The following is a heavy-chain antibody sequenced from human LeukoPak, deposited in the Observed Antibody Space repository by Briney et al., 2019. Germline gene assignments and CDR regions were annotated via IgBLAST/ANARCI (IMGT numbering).Heavy chain of an antibody. J-gene: IGHJ5*02. V-gene: IGHV3-30*04. CDR1: GFSFSDSV. CDR2: ISHDVKTT. Sequence: PGKSLRLSCVASGFSFSDSVIHWVRQAPGKGLEWVAVISHDVKTTYYADSAKGRFTISRDNSRNTVFLQMNRLRPEDTAVYYCAKDLCYICSGGSRGLDPWGQGTLVTVSS. D-gene: IGHD2-15*01. CDR3: AKDLCYICSGGSRGLDP.